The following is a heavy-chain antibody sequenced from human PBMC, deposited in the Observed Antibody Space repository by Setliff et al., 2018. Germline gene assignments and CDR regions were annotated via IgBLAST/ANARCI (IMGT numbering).Heavy chain of an antibody. CDR3: ARDTRDRYDNSGHYLSLDY. V-gene: IGHV1-69*13. CDR1: GGTFRTDG. CDR2: IIPVFGTA. D-gene: IGHD3-22*01. Sequence: SVKVSCKASGGTFRTDGFSWVRQAPGQGLEWVGRIIPVFGTAKYAQKFQGTATITADESTTAAYMELRSLRTEDTAIYYCARDTRDRYDNSGHYLSLDYWGQGTLVTVSS. J-gene: IGHJ4*02.